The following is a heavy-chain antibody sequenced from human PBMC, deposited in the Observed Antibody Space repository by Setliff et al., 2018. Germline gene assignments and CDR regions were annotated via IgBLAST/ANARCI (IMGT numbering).Heavy chain of an antibody. CDR2: IYTSWST. CDR1: GDSISSRRNY. J-gene: IGHJ6*03. D-gene: IGHD3-3*01. Sequence: SETLSLTCTVSGDSISSRRNYWGWFRQPAGKELEWIGQIYTSWSTNYNPSLQSRVTISPDTSKNQFSLSLSSVTAADTAVYYCVRMSGFQYMDVWGKGTTVTVSS. CDR3: VRMSGFQYMDV. V-gene: IGHV4-61*09.